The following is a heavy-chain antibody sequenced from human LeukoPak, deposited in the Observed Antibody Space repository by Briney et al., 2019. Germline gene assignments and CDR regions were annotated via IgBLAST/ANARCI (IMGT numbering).Heavy chain of an antibody. Sequence: ASVKVSCKASGYTFTSYDINWVRQATGQGLEWMGWMNPNSGNTGYAQKFQGRVTMTRNTSISTAYMELSSLRSEDTAVYYCARARGADGGIDYWAQETLVTVS. D-gene: IGHD3-16*01. CDR3: ARARGADGGIDY. CDR1: GYTFTSYD. CDR2: MNPNSGNT. J-gene: IGHJ4*02. V-gene: IGHV1-8*01.